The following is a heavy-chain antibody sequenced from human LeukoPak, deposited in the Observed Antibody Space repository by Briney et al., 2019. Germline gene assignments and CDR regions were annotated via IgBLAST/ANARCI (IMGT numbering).Heavy chain of an antibody. Sequence: SETLSLTCAVSDDSFSSHYWTWIRQPPGKGLEWIGYISYIGTTNYNPSLKSRVTISIDTSKNHFSPKLRSVTGADRAVYYCARDLVTVTKGFDIWGQGTMVSVSS. CDR3: ARDLVTVTKGFDI. V-gene: IGHV4-59*11. CDR1: DDSFSSHY. D-gene: IGHD4-17*01. J-gene: IGHJ3*02. CDR2: ISYIGTT.